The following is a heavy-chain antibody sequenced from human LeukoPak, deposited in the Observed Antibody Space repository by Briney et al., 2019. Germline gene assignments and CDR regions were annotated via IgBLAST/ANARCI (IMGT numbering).Heavy chain of an antibody. D-gene: IGHD3-22*01. CDR2: FYCSGSY. Sequence: SETLSLTCTVSGCSISSSSYYWCWMRQPPGKGLEWVGSFYCSGSYYYNPSLKSRVTISVDTSKNQFSLMLSSVTAADTAVYYCARGMYYYDSSGYYYRNYYYYYYMDVWGKGTTVTVSS. CDR3: ARGMYYYDSSGYYYRNYYYYYYMDV. V-gene: IGHV4-39*07. CDR1: GCSISSSSYY. J-gene: IGHJ6*03.